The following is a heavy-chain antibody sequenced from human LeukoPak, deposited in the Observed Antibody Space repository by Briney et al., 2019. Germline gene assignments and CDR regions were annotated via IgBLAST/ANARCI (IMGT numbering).Heavy chain of an antibody. CDR1: GGSISSSNW. V-gene: IGHV4-39*01. CDR3: ARRSGGYFDY. D-gene: IGHD3-10*01. J-gene: IGHJ4*02. Sequence: SETLSLTCAVSGGSISSSNWWSWVRQPPGKGLEWIGSIYYSGSTYYNPSLKSRVTISVDTSKNQFSLKLSSVTAADTAVYYCARRSGGYFDYWGQGTLVTVSS. CDR2: IYYSGST.